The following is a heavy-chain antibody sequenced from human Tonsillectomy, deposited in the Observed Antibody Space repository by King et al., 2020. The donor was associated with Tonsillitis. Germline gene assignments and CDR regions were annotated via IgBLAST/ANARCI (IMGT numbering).Heavy chain of an antibody. J-gene: IGHJ4*02. Sequence: VPLLASGGCLVQPGRSLRLSCTASGFTFGDYGMRWFRPAPGQVLACVCFIRVTASCVTPASAASLKGRFTISRDDSQTIAYLHLNSLKTEEPAVYYCTRAPGVAPEYWGQGTLVTVSS. CDR1: GFTFGDYG. D-gene: IGHD3-3*01. CDR2: IRVTASCVTP. V-gene: IGHV3-49*03. CDR3: TRAPGVAPEY.